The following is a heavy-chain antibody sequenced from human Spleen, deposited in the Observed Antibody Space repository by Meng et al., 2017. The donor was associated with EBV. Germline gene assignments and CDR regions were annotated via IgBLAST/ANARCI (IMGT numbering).Heavy chain of an antibody. CDR3: VEDAATYLGY. J-gene: IGHJ4*02. Sequence: QVQLQAGGGGLLKPSETLSVSVGCCGGFFSGYYWSWIRQLPGKGLEWIGEINHRRSTHYNPSLKSRVTMSIDTSKTKFSLRLSSVTAADTGVYYCVEDAATYLGYWGQGTLVTVSS. V-gene: IGHV4-34*01. CDR1: GGFFSGYY. D-gene: IGHD5-18*01. CDR2: INHRRST.